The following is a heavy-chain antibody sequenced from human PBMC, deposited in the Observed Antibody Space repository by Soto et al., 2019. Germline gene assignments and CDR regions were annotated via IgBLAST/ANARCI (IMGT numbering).Heavy chain of an antibody. D-gene: IGHD2-15*01. CDR2: ISSSSYTR. Sequence: GGSLRLSCTASGFTFCNYNLNWVRQAPGKGLEWVSYISSSSYTRYYADSVKGRFTISRDNAKNSLYLQMNSLRDEDTAVYYCARDDCSGGSCYLDYWGQGALVTVSS. J-gene: IGHJ4*02. CDR1: GFTFCNYN. V-gene: IGHV3-48*02. CDR3: ARDDCSGGSCYLDY.